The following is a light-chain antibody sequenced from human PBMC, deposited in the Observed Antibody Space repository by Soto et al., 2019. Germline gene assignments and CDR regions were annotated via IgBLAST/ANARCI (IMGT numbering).Light chain of an antibody. Sequence: QSVLTQPPSMSAAPGQKVPIPCSGSSSNIGDNFVSWYQHLPGTAPKLLIFDNSQRPSEIPDRFFGSKSGTIATLAITGPQTGDEAVYYCATWDSKLSAVVFGGGTKLTVL. V-gene: IGLV1-51*01. CDR2: DNS. CDR3: ATWDSKLSAVV. CDR1: SSNIGDNF. J-gene: IGLJ2*01.